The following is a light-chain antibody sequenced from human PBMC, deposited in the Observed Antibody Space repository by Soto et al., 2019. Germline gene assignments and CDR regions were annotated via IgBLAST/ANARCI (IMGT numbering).Light chain of an antibody. CDR1: QSISSY. CDR3: KQNYSTHRT. V-gene: IGKV1-39*01. CDR2: AES. Sequence: DVQISQSPSSLSASVGDRATITCRASQSISSYLNWYQQKPGKDTKLLIYAESSLQSGVQSRFSGSGSGTDFTLTISSMQPEDFATYYCKQNYSTHRTFGTGTKVDIK. J-gene: IGKJ1*01.